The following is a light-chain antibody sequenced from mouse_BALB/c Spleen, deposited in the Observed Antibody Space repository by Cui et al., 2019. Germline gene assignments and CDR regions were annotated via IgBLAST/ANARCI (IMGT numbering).Light chain of an antibody. Sequence: QTVLTQSPALMPASPGEKVTMTCSASSSVSYMYWYQQKPRSSPKPWIYLTANLASGVPARFSGSGSGTSYSLTISSMEAEDAATYYCQQWSSNPPTFGSGTKLEIK. CDR3: QQWSSNPPT. J-gene: IGKJ4*01. CDR2: LTA. CDR1: SSVSY. V-gene: IGKV4-68*01.